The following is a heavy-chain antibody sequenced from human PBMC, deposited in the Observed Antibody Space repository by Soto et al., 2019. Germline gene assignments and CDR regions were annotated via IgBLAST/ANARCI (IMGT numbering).Heavy chain of an antibody. CDR1: GDSVSSNSAA. J-gene: IGHJ6*02. Sequence: PSQTLSLTCAISGDSVSSNSAAWNWIRQSPSRGLEWLGRTYYRSKWYNDYAVSVNSRITINPDTSKNQFSLQLNSVTPEDTAVYYCARDTSSSQGYYYYGMDVWGQGTTVTVSS. V-gene: IGHV6-1*01. CDR2: TYYRSKWYN. D-gene: IGHD6-6*01. CDR3: ARDTSSSQGYYYYGMDV.